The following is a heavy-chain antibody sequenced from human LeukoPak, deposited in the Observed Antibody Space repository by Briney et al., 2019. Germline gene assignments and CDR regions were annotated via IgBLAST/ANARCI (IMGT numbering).Heavy chain of an antibody. V-gene: IGHV3-7*01. CDR1: GFTFSSYW. J-gene: IGHJ4*02. CDR3: ARFGSGSYYGGPYFDY. D-gene: IGHD3-10*01. CDR2: IKQDGSEK. Sequence: GGSLRLSCAASGFTFSSYWMSWVRQAPGKGLEWVANIKQDGSEKYYVDSVKGRFTISRDNAKNSLYLQMNSLRAEDTAVYYCARFGSGSYYGGPYFDYWGQGTLVTVSS.